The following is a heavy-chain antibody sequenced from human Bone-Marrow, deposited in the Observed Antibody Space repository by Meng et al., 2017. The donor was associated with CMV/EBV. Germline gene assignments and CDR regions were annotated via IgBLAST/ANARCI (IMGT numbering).Heavy chain of an antibody. V-gene: IGHV1-46*01. CDR3: GGCSGYDFSCYYYGMDV. J-gene: IGHJ6*02. CDR2: INPSGGST. CDR1: GYTFTSYY. Sequence: ASVKVSCKASGYTFTSYYMHWVRQAPGQGLEWMGIINPSGGSTSYAQKFQGRVTMTRDTSTSTVYMELSSLRSEDTAVYYCGGCSGYDFSCYYYGMDVWGQGTTVTVSS. D-gene: IGHD5-12*01.